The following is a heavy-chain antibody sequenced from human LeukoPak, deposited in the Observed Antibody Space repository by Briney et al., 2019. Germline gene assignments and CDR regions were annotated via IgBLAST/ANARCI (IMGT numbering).Heavy chain of an antibody. CDR1: GFTFSDSA. V-gene: IGHV3-73*01. Sequence: GGSLRLSCAASGFTFSDSAMHWVRQASGKGLEWVGCIGSKANSYATAYAASVKGRFTISRDDSKNKAYQQMNSLKTEDTAVYYCTRRASQIASGSYYYWGQGTLITVFS. CDR2: IGSKANSYAT. J-gene: IGHJ4*02. D-gene: IGHD1-26*01. CDR3: TRRASQIASGSYYY.